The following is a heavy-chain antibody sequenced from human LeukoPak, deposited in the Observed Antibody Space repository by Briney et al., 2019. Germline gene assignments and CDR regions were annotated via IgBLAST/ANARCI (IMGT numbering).Heavy chain of an antibody. Sequence: GGSLRLSCAASGFTFSSYWMSWVRQAPGKGLEWVANIKQDGSEKYYVDSVKGRFTISRDNAKNSLYLQMNSLRAEDTAVYYCARDTVSYTYYFDYWGQGTLVTVSS. CDR2: IKQDGSEK. V-gene: IGHV3-7*01. J-gene: IGHJ4*02. CDR1: GFTFSSYW. CDR3: ARDTVSYTYYFDY. D-gene: IGHD2-2*02.